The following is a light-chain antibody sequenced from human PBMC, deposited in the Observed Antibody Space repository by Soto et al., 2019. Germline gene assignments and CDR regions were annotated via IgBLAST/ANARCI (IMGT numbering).Light chain of an antibody. CDR1: QGISNY. CDR3: QHYNSYSEA. Sequence: DIQMTQSPSSLSAPVGDRVTITCRASQGISNYLAWYQQKPGKVPKLLIYKASTLKSGVPSRFSGSGSGTEFTLTISSLQPDDFATYYCQHYNSYSEAFGQGTKVDIK. CDR2: KAS. J-gene: IGKJ1*01. V-gene: IGKV1-5*03.